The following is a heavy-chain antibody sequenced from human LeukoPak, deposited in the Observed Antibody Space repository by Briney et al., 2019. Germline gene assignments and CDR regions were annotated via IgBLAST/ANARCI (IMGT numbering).Heavy chain of an antibody. CDR2: INPSGGST. D-gene: IGHD6-19*01. Sequence: ASVKVSCKASGYTFTRYYMHWVRQAPGQGLEWMGIINPSGGSTSYAQKFQGRVTMTRDTSTSTVYMELSSLRSEDTAVYYCARDLSIAVAGSPNYYYGMDVWGQGTTVTVSS. J-gene: IGHJ6*02. CDR3: ARDLSIAVAGSPNYYYGMDV. CDR1: GYTFTRYY. V-gene: IGHV1-46*01.